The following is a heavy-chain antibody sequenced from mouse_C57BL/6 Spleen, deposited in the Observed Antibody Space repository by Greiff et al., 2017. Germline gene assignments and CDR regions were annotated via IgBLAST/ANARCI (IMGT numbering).Heavy chain of an antibody. CDR1: DYTFTSYW. D-gene: IGHD4-1*01. CDR2: INPSNGGT. J-gene: IGHJ2*01. V-gene: IGHV1-53*01. CDR3: ADGTGGVDY. Sequence: QVQLQQPGTELVKPGASVKLSCKASDYTFTSYWMHWVKQRPGQGLEWIGNINPSNGGTNYNEKFKSKATLTVDKSYSTAYMQISSLTSEDAAVYDSADGTGGVDYWGQGTTLTVSS.